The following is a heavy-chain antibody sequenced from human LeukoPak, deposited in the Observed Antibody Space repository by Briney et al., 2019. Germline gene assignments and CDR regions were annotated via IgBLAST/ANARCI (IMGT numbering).Heavy chain of an antibody. CDR3: ARGGSSGWWAFDI. J-gene: IGHJ3*02. V-gene: IGHV3-21*01. CDR2: ISSSSSYI. D-gene: IGHD6-19*01. Sequence: GGSLRLSCAASGFTFSSYSMNWVRQAPGKGLEWVSSISSSSSYIYYADSVKGRFTISRDNAKNSLYLQMNSLGAEDTAVYCCARGGSSGWWAFDIWGQGTMVTVSS. CDR1: GFTFSSYS.